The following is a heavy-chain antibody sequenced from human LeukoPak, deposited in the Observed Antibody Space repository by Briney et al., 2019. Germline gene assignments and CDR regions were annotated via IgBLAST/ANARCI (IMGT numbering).Heavy chain of an antibody. CDR1: GYTFTSYD. CDR3: ARAVPAAIRKVTNWFDP. J-gene: IGHJ5*02. V-gene: IGHV1-8*01. Sequence: ASVKVSCKASGYTFTSYDINWVRQATGQGREWMGWMNPNSGNTGYAQKLQGRVTMTRNTSISTAYMELSSLRSEDTAVYYCARAVPAAIRKVTNWFDPWGQGTLVTVSS. D-gene: IGHD2-2*01. CDR2: MNPNSGNT.